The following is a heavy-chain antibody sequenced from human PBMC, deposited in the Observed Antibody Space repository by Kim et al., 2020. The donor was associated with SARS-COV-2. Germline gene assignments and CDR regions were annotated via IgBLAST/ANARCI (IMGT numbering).Heavy chain of an antibody. CDR2: ISSSSSYI. V-gene: IGHV3-21*01. D-gene: IGHD2-2*01. J-gene: IGHJ3*02. CDR3: ARVRRYCSSTSCYQGAFDI. CDR1: GFTFSSYS. Sequence: GGSLRLSCAASGFTFSSYSMNWVRHAPGKGLEWVSSISSSSSYIYYADSVKGRFTISRDNAKNSLYLQMNSLRAEDTAVYYCARVRRYCSSTSCYQGAFDIWGQGTMVTVSS.